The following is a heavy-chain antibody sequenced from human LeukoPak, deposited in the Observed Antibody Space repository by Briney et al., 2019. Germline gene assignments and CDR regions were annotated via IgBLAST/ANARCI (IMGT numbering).Heavy chain of an antibody. CDR1: GASFSRYY. J-gene: IGHJ6*03. D-gene: IGHD3-10*01. V-gene: IGHV4-4*07. CDR2: IYTSGST. CDR3: ARDTYASGSDYYLNV. Sequence: NPSETLSLTCTVSGASFSRYYWSWIRQPAGKRLEWIGRIYTSGSTNYNPSLKSRVTMSIGTSRNLFSLKLSSVTAADTAVYFCARDTYASGSDYYLNVWGKGTTVTISS.